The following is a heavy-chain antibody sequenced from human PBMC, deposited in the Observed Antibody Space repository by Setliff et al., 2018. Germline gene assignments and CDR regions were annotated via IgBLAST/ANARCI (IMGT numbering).Heavy chain of an antibody. D-gene: IGHD2-15*01. CDR3: SRDLHYAPTYSLPGHAFDF. J-gene: IGHJ3*01. V-gene: IGHV4-38-2*02. CDR1: GYSISKGFY. CDR2: LFDGGSA. Sequence: PSETLSLTCAVSGYSISKGFYWGWLRQSPVKGLEWIGSLFDGGSAYYSPSLKSRASISLDASKNQFALKLTSATAADTAVYYCSRDLHYAPTYSLPGHAFDFWGQGIMVTVSS.